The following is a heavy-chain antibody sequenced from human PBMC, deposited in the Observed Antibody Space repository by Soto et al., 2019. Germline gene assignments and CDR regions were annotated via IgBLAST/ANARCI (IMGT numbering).Heavy chain of an antibody. CDR3: ARVGFGLQWGGYGGGMDV. CDR1: GGSFSVYY. Sequence: PSETLSLTCAVYGGSFSVYYWSWIRQPPGKGLEWIGEINHSGSTNYNPSLKSRVTISVDTSKNQFSLKLSSVTAADTAVYYCARVGFGLQWGGYGGGMDVWGQGTTVTV. V-gene: IGHV4-34*01. J-gene: IGHJ6*02. D-gene: IGHD3-3*01. CDR2: INHSGST.